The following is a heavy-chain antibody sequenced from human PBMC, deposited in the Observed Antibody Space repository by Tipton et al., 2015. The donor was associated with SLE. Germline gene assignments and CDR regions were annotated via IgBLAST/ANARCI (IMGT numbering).Heavy chain of an antibody. CDR1: GFIFSNYA. D-gene: IGHD6-13*01. J-gene: IGHJ4*02. CDR2: ISDSGGST. V-gene: IGHV3-23*01. CDR3: AKAAVGTWYFGY. Sequence: SLRLSCGASGFIFSNYAMTWVRQAPGKGLEWVSGISDSGGSTYYADSGKGRFTISRDNSKNTLYRQMNSLRPEDTAVYYFAKAAVGTWYFGYWGQGTLVTVAA.